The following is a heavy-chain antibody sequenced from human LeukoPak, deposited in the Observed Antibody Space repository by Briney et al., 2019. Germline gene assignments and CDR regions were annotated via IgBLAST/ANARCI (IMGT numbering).Heavy chain of an antibody. CDR1: GYTFTTYG. Sequence: ASVKVSCKASGYTFTTYGINWVRQAPGQGLEWMGWISTYSGNTNYAQEVQGRVTMTTDTSTTTAYMELRSLRSDDTAVYYCARGSTGITGTILSKYWGQGTLVTVSS. V-gene: IGHV1-18*01. J-gene: IGHJ4*02. CDR3: ARGSTGITGTILSKY. D-gene: IGHD1-7*01. CDR2: ISTYSGNT.